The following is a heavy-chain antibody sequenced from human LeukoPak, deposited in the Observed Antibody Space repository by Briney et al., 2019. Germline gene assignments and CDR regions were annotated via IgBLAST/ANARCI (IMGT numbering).Heavy chain of an antibody. CDR3: TTDHSQYDVFD. CDR1: GFTFSNAW. J-gene: IGHJ4*02. V-gene: IGHV3-15*01. CDR2: IKSKSYGGTT. D-gene: IGHD3-9*01. Sequence: GGSLRLSCAASGFTFSNAWMSWVRQAPGKGLEWVGRIKSKSYGGTTDYGATVKGRFTISGDDSKNTLFMQMNSLKTEDTAVYYCTTDHSQYDVFDWGQGTLVTVSS.